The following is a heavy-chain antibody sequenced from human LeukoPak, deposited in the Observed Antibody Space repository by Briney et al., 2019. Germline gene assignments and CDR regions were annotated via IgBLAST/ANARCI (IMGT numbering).Heavy chain of an antibody. CDR3: ARDLAYSRLDY. Sequence: GGSLRLSCAVSGLTFSSSWMDWVRQAPGKGLKWVASINPDGNKKYSADSVKGRFTISRDNAENSLYLQMNSLRVEDTAFYYCARDLAYSRLDYWGQGMLVTVSS. CDR1: GLTFSSSW. J-gene: IGHJ4*02. CDR2: INPDGNKK. V-gene: IGHV3-7*01. D-gene: IGHD5-18*01.